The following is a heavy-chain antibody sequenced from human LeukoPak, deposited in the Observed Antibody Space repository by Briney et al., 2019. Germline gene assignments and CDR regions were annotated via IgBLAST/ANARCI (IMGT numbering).Heavy chain of an antibody. V-gene: IGHV4-34*01. J-gene: IGHJ4*02. CDR2: INHSGST. CDR3: ARGRYFDWLPHSGYFDY. Sequence: PSETLSLTCAVYGGSFSGYYWSWIRQPPGKGLEWIGEINHSGSTNYYPSLKSRVTISVDTSKNQFSLKLSSVTAADTAVYYCARGRYFDWLPHSGYFDYWGQGTLVTVSS. D-gene: IGHD3-9*01. CDR1: GGSFSGYY.